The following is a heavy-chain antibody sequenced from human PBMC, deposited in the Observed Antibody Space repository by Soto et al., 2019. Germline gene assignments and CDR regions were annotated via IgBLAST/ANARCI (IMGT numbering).Heavy chain of an antibody. CDR1: GYTFTRYG. J-gene: IGHJ4*02. CDR2: ISAYNGDT. Sequence: ASVKVSCKTSGYTFTRYGITWVRQAPGQGPEWMGWISAYNGDTHYAQKFQDRVTMTTDTSTSTAYMNLRSLRSDDTAVYYCTRVPGTVPYYFDYWGQGTLVPVSS. V-gene: IGHV1-18*01. D-gene: IGHD1-1*01. CDR3: TRVPGTVPYYFDY.